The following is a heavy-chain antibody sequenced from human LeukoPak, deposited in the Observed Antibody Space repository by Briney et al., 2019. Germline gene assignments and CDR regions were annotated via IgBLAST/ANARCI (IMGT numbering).Heavy chain of an antibody. CDR3: AKDSSYYYDSSGYSALFDY. J-gene: IGHJ4*02. Sequence: GGSLRLSCAASGFTFDDYAMHWVRQAPGKGLEWVSLISWDGGSTYYADSVKGRFTISRDNAKNSLYLQMNSLRAEDTALYYCAKDSSYYYDSSGYSALFDYWGQGTLVTVSS. CDR2: ISWDGGST. D-gene: IGHD3-22*01. V-gene: IGHV3-43D*03. CDR1: GFTFDDYA.